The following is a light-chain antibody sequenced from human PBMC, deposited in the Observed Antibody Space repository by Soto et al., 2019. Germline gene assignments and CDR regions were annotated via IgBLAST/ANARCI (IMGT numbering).Light chain of an antibody. J-gene: IGLJ3*02. CDR1: SSNIGSNY. CDR3: AAWDDSLSGPV. CDR2: SNN. Sequence: QSVLTQPPSASGTPGQRVTISCSGSSSNIGSNYVYWYQQLPGTAPHLLIYSNNQRPSAVPDRFSGSKSGASASLAISGRRSEDEADYYCAAWDDSLSGPVFGGGTKLTVL. V-gene: IGLV1-47*02.